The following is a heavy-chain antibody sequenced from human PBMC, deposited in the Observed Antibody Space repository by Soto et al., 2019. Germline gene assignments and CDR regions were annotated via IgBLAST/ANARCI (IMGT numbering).Heavy chain of an antibody. CDR2: ISNTGTT. D-gene: IGHD3-10*01. Sequence: QLQLQESGPGLVKPSETLSLTCTVSGDSIASSSYSWGWIRQPPGKGLEWIGSISNTGTTFYYPSLKSRVTISVDTSKNQFSLNLTSVTAADTATYYCVRHLRYGFYHRFNYWGQGTLVTVSS. CDR1: GDSIASSSYS. V-gene: IGHV4-39*01. CDR3: VRHLRYGFYHRFNY. J-gene: IGHJ4*02.